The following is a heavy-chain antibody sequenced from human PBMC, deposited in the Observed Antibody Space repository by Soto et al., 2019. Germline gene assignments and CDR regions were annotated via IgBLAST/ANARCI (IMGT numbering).Heavy chain of an antibody. CDR2: IIPILGIA. CDR1: GGTFSSYT. J-gene: IGHJ4*02. Sequence: QVQLVQSGAEVKKPGSSVKVSCKASGGTFSSYTISWVRQAPVQGLEWMGRIIPILGIANYAQKSQGRVKITADKSTSTAYMELSSLRSEDTAVYYCARDKVEMATINYFDYWGQGTLVTVSA. CDR3: ARDKVEMATINYFDY. V-gene: IGHV1-69*08. D-gene: IGHD5-12*01.